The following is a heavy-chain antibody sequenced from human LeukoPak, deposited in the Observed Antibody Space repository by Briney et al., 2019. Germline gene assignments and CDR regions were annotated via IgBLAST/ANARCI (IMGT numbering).Heavy chain of an antibody. CDR2: INQDESET. CDR1: GFTFSSYW. Sequence: GGSLRLSRAVPGFTFSSYWTTWVRQAPGKGLEWVASINQDESETYYVASVEGRFTISRDNAKNSLYLQMNSLRVEDTAIYYCVRSWLLVAATRPTDYWGQGTLVTVSS. CDR3: VRSWLLVAATRPTDY. V-gene: IGHV3-7*01. D-gene: IGHD1-26*01. J-gene: IGHJ4*02.